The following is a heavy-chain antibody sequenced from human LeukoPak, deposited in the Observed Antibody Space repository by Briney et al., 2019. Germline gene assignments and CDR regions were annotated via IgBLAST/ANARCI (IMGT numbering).Heavy chain of an antibody. CDR2: ISGSGGST. D-gene: IGHD3-10*01. J-gene: IGHJ4*02. CDR1: GFTFSSYA. CDR3: ANALYYYGSGSPFDY. V-gene: IGHV3-23*01. Sequence: GGSLRLSCAASGFTFSSYAMSWVRQAPGKGLEWVSAISGSGGSTYYADSVKGRSTISRDNSKNTLYLQMNSLRAEDTAVYYCANALYYYGSGSPFDYWGQGTLVTVSS.